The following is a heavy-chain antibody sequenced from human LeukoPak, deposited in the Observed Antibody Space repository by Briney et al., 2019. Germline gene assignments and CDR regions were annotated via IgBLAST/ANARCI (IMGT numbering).Heavy chain of an antibody. CDR2: IASDGSHT. CDR3: ARERQDTIVHSGAFDI. V-gene: IGHV3-30-3*01. D-gene: IGHD3-10*01. Sequence: GGSLRLSCAASALTFSNYFMHWVRQAPGKGLEWVAVIASDGSHTFYVESVKGRFTISRDNSKKTLYLQMNSLRAEDTAVYFCARERQDTIVHSGAFDIWGQGTMVTVSS. J-gene: IGHJ3*02. CDR1: ALTFSNYF.